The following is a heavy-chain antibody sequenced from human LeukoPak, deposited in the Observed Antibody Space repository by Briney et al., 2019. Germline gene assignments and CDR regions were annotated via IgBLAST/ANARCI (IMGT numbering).Heavy chain of an antibody. CDR3: TRGATGYSNSWSDY. D-gene: IGHD6-13*01. J-gene: IGHJ4*02. Sequence: PGGSLRLSCAASGFNFISYWMHWVRQAPGKGLVWVSRINSDGISTNYADSVKGRFTISRDNAKNTVYLRMDSLRAEDTAVYYCTRGATGYSNSWSDYWGQGTLVTVSS. V-gene: IGHV3-74*01. CDR1: GFNFISYW. CDR2: INSDGIST.